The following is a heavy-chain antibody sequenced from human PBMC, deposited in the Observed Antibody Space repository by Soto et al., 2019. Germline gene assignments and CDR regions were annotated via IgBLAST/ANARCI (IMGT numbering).Heavy chain of an antibody. J-gene: IGHJ4*02. V-gene: IGHV1-18*01. CDR1: GYTFPTYG. CDR3: AREFEGQSSSWPFDY. D-gene: IGHD6-13*01. CDR2: ISVYNGFT. Sequence: QVQLVQSGAEVKKPGASVRVSCRASGYTFPTYGIAWVRQAPGQGLEWMGWISVYNGFTHYAQKFRGRVTVTAETSTSTVYMERRRLPSDDTAVYYCAREFEGQSSSWPFDYWGQGTLVTVSS.